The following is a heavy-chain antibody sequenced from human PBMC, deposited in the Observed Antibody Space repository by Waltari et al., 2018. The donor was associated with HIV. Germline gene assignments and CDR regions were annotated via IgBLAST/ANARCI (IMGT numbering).Heavy chain of an antibody. Sequence: QLQLQESGPGLVKPSETLSLTCSVSGDSVTSGDTFWDWVRQRPGKGLGWVATISYSGSTYYNPPLKSRVSVSVDTSKNQFSLKMRAVTASDTAVYFCARHNLLGRIGRIDPWGQGILVTVSS. V-gene: IGHV4-39*01. CDR2: ISYSGST. J-gene: IGHJ5*02. D-gene: IGHD2-15*01. CDR3: ARHNLLGRIGRIDP. CDR1: GDSVTSGDTF.